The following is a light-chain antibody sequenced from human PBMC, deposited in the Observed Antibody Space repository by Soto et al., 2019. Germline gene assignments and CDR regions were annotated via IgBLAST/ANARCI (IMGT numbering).Light chain of an antibody. Sequence: QSVLTQPRSVSGSPGQSVTISCTGTSSDVGGYNYVSWYQQHPGKAPKLMIYDVSKRPSGVPDRFSGSKSGNTASLTISGLHAEDEADYYCCLYAGSYTFVFGGGTKLTVL. V-gene: IGLV2-11*01. J-gene: IGLJ2*01. CDR3: CLYAGSYTFV. CDR2: DVS. CDR1: SSDVGGYNY.